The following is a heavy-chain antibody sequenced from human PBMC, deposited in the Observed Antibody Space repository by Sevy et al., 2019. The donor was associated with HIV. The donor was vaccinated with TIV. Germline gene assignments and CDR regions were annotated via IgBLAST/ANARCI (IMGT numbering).Heavy chain of an antibody. CDR2: ISYEGTET. Sequence: ALRLSCAASGFAFSSHAMHWVRQAPGKGLEWVAVISYEGTETFYAASVEGRFTISRDNSKSMLSLQINSLRPEDTAVYYCARDGGYSIKWYPLYWGHGTLVTVSS. J-gene: IGHJ4*01. D-gene: IGHD6-13*01. CDR3: ARDGGYSIKWYPLY. CDR1: GFAFSSHA. V-gene: IGHV3-30-3*01.